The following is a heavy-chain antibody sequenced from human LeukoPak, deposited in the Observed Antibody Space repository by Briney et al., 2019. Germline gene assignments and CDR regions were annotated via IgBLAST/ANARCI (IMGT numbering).Heavy chain of an antibody. Sequence: PGGSLRLSCAASGFTFSSYGMHWVRQAPGKGLEWVANIKQDGSEKYYVDSVKGRFTISRDNAKNSLYLQMNSLRAEDTAVYYCARRIPGLTPHIDYWGQGTLVTVSS. D-gene: IGHD2-15*01. V-gene: IGHV3-7*01. J-gene: IGHJ4*02. CDR3: ARRIPGLTPHIDY. CDR2: IKQDGSEK. CDR1: GFTFSSYG.